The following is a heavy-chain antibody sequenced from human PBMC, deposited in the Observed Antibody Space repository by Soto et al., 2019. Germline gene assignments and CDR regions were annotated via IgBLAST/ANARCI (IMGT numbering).Heavy chain of an antibody. CDR2: IIPIFGTA. V-gene: IGHV1-69*06. CDR1: GGTFSSYA. Sequence: QVQLVQSGAEVKKPGSSVKVSCKASGGTFSSYAISWVRQAPGQGLEWMGGIIPIFGTANYAQKFQGRVTSTADKSTSTADRELSSLRAEDTAVYYCASRSPTGGNWFDPWGQGTLVTVSS. CDR3: ASRSPTGGNWFDP. J-gene: IGHJ5*02.